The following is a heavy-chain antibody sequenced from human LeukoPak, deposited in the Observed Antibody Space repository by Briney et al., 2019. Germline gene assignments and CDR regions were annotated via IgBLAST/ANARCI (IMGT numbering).Heavy chain of an antibody. CDR2: ISSSSSTI. CDR1: GFTFSSYR. Sequence: GGSLRLSCAASGFTFSSYRMNWVRQAPGKGLEWVSYISSSSSTIYYADSVKGRFTISRDNAKNSLYLQMNSLRAEDTAVYYCAKNLVVAVYYYYGMDVWGQGTTVTVCS. CDR3: AKNLVVAVYYYYGMDV. D-gene: IGHD3-22*01. J-gene: IGHJ6*02. V-gene: IGHV3-48*04.